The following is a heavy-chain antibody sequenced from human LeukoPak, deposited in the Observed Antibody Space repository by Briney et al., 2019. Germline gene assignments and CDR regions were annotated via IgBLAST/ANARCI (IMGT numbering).Heavy chain of an antibody. CDR2: ISAYNGNT. CDR3: ARFRAVAGSSSDY. CDR1: GYTFTGYY. Sequence: ASVKVSCKASGYTFTGYYMHWVRQAPGQGLEWMGWISAYNGNTNYAQKLQGRVTMTTATSTSTAYMELKSLRSDDTAVYYCARFRAVAGSSSDYWGQGTLVTVSS. J-gene: IGHJ4*02. V-gene: IGHV1-18*04. D-gene: IGHD6-19*01.